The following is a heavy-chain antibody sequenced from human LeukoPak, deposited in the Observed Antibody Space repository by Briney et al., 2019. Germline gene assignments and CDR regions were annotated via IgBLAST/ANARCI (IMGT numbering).Heavy chain of an antibody. Sequence: KPSETLFLTCTVSGGSISSSSYYWGWIRQPPGKGLEWIGSIHSSGSTYYNPSLKSRVTISIATSKNQFSVKLSTVTASDTAVYYCARVQDCSGGTCNFQHWGQGTLVTVSS. CDR3: ARVQDCSGGTCNFQH. J-gene: IGHJ1*01. CDR1: GGSISSSSYY. D-gene: IGHD2-15*01. V-gene: IGHV4-39*01. CDR2: IHSSGST.